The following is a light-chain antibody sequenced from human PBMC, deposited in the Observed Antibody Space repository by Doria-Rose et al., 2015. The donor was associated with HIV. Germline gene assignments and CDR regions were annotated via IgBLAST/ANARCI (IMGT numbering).Light chain of an antibody. J-gene: IGKJ1*01. CDR3: HQYGTSWT. CDR1: QSFSSTY. V-gene: IGKV3-20*01. CDR2: DGS. Sequence: TQSPGTLSLSPGERATLSCRASQSFSSTYLAWYQQKPGQAPSLLIYDGSTRATGIPDRFSASGSGTGFTLTINRLEPEDFAPYYCHQYGTSWTFGQGTKVEI.